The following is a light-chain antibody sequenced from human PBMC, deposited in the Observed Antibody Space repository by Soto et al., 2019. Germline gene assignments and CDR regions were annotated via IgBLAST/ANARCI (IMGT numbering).Light chain of an antibody. J-gene: IGLJ2*01. Sequence: QSALTQPPSASGSPGQSVTISCTGTSSDVGGYNSVSWYQQYPGKAPKLVIYEVNKRPSGVPDRFSGSKSGNTASLTVSGLQAEDEADYYCCSYTSSTTPLFGGGTKLTVL. CDR2: EVN. CDR1: SSDVGGYNS. CDR3: CSYTSSTTPL. V-gene: IGLV2-8*01.